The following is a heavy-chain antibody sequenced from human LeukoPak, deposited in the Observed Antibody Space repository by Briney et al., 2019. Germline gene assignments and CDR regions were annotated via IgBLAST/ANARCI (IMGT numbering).Heavy chain of an antibody. CDR3: ARAPREWLLGYYFDY. D-gene: IGHD3-3*01. Sequence: GGSLRLSCAASGFTFSDYYMSWIRQAPGKGLEWVSYISSSGSTIYYADSVKGRFTISRDNAKNSLYLQMNSLRAEDTAVYYCARAPREWLLGYYFDYWGQGTLVTVSS. CDR1: GFTFSDYY. V-gene: IGHV3-11*04. J-gene: IGHJ4*02. CDR2: ISSSGSTI.